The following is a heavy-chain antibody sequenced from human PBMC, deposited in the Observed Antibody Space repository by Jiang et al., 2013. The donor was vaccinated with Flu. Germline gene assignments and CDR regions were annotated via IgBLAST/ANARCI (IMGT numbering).Heavy chain of an antibody. Sequence: SGAEVKKPGASVKVSCKASGYSFTTYSIHWLRQAPGQRFEWMGWINPGNGNTDYSQKFQGRVTITRDTSATTAYMDLSSLRSEDTAVYYCARGYGPDYWGQGTLVTVSS. J-gene: IGHJ4*02. CDR1: GYSFTTYS. D-gene: IGHD3-10*01. V-gene: IGHV1-3*01. CDR2: INPGNGNT. CDR3: ARGYGPDY.